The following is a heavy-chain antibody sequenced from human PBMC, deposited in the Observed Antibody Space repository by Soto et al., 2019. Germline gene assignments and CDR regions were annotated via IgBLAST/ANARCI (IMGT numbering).Heavy chain of an antibody. V-gene: IGHV5-10-1*01. Sequence: GESLKISCKGSGYSFTSYWISWVRQMPGKGLEWMGRIDPSDSYTNYSPSFQGHVTISADKSISTAYLQWSSLKASDTAMYYCAAGARSVTRPYYYGMDVWGQGTTVTAP. CDR1: GYSFTSYW. CDR3: AAGARSVTRPYYYGMDV. CDR2: IDPSDSYT. D-gene: IGHD2-21*02. J-gene: IGHJ6*02.